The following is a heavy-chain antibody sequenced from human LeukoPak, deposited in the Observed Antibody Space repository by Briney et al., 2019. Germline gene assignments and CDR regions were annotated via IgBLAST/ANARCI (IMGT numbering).Heavy chain of an antibody. D-gene: IGHD6-19*01. CDR2: INPSGGTT. CDR1: GYTFTSYD. J-gene: IGHJ4*02. CDR3: ARFAVHRRLAVNGQFGLDY. V-gene: IGHV1-46*01. Sequence: ASVKVSCKASGYTFTSYDINWVRQAPGQGLEWMGIINPSGGTTNYAQKLQGRITMTSDTSTSTVYMELSSLRSEDTAVYYCARFAVHRRLAVNGQFGLDYWGQGTRVTVSS.